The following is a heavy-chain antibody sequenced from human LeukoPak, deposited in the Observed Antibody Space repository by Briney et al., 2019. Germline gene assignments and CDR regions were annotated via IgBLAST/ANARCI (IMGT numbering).Heavy chain of an antibody. Sequence: GGSLRLSCAASGFTFSSYAMSWVRQAPGKGLEWVSAISGSGGSTYYADSVKGRFTISRDNSKNTLYLQMNSLKTEDTAVYYCTTEDYADYYYMDVWGKGTTVTISS. CDR1: GFTFSSYA. CDR2: ISGSGGST. J-gene: IGHJ6*03. V-gene: IGHV3-23*01. D-gene: IGHD4-17*01. CDR3: TTEDYADYYYMDV.